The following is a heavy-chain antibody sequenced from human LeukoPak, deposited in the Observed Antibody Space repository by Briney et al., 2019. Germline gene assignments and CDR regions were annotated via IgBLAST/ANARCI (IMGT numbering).Heavy chain of an antibody. CDR1: GGSISSYY. D-gene: IGHD2-2*01. V-gene: IGHV4-59*08. J-gene: IGHJ6*02. CDR2: IYYSGST. Sequence: SETLSLTCTVSGGSISSYYWSWIRQPPGKGLEWIGYIYYSGSTNYNPSLKSRVTISVDTSKNQFSLKLSSVTAADTAVYYCARHQAAAIHYYYYGMGVWGQGTTVTVSS. CDR3: ARHQAAAIHYYYYGMGV.